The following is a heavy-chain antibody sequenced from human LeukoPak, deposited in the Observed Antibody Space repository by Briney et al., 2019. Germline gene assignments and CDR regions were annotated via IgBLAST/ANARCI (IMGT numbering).Heavy chain of an antibody. Sequence: RASVKVSCKASGYTFTSYGISWVRQAPGQGLEWMGWISAYNGNTNYAQKLQGRVTMTTDTSTSTAYMELRSLRSDDTAVYYCARGLAYYYYYYYMDVWGKGTTVTVSS. CDR1: GYTFTSYG. CDR3: ARGLAYYYYYYYMDV. V-gene: IGHV1-18*01. D-gene: IGHD3-16*01. CDR2: ISAYNGNT. J-gene: IGHJ6*03.